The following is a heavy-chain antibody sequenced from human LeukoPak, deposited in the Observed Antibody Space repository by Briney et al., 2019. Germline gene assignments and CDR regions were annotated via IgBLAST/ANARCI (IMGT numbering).Heavy chain of an antibody. D-gene: IGHD3-3*01. CDR1: GFTFGNYA. V-gene: IGHV3-23*01. CDR2: LSSSGGNP. Sequence: GGSLRLSCAASGFTFGNYAMNWVRQAPGKGLEWASSLSSSGGNPNYADSVKGRFTISRDNSKNTLFLQMNGLRAEDTALYSCAKCARTPEGGSGWCNWFDTSGPGTQVTVSS. J-gene: IGHJ5*02. CDR3: AKCARTPEGGSGWCNWFDT.